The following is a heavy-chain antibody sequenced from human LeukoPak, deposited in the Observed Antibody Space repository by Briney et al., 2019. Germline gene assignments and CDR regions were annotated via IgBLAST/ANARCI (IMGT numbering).Heavy chain of an antibody. V-gene: IGHV3-30-3*01. Sequence: GRSLRLSCAASGFTFSSYAMHWVRQAPGKGLEWVAVISYDGSNKYYADSVKGRFTISRDNSKNTLYLQMNSLRAEDTAVYYCARAPLGGIVVVPAATVDYWGQETLVTVSS. J-gene: IGHJ4*02. CDR1: GFTFSSYA. CDR2: ISYDGSNK. D-gene: IGHD2-2*01. CDR3: ARAPLGGIVVVPAATVDY.